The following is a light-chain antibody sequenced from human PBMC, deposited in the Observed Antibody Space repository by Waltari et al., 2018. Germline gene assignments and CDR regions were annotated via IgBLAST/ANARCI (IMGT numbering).Light chain of an antibody. J-gene: IGKJ1*01. V-gene: IGKV2-28*01. CDR3: MQSLRALWT. CDR1: QSLLHSNGYNY. CDR2: LGS. Sequence: DIVVTQSPLSLPVTPGEPASISCRPSQSLLHSNGYNYLDWYLQKPGQSPQLLISLGSNRASGVPDRFSGSGSGTDFTLKISRVEAEDVGVYYCMQSLRALWTFGQGTKVEIK.